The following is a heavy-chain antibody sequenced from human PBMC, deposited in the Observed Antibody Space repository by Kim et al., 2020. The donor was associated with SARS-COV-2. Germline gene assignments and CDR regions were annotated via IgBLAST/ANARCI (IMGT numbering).Heavy chain of an antibody. V-gene: IGHV3-30*18. D-gene: IGHD3-10*01. Sequence: GGSLRLSCAASGFTVSSYGMHWVRQAPGKGLEWVAVISYDGSNKYYEDSVKGRFTISRDNSKNTLYLQMNSLRAEDTAVYYCAKESGSGSYYAWTYYYYGMDVRVRGATVSVPS. CDR2: ISYDGSNK. CDR1: GFTVSSYG. J-gene: IGHJ6*02. CDR3: AKESGSGSYYAWTYYYYGMDV.